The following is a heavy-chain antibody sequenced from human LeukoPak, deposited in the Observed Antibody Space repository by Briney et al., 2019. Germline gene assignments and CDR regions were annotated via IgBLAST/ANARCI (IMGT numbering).Heavy chain of an antibody. V-gene: IGHV4-4*07. D-gene: IGHD3-10*01. CDR3: ARDGIWFGELFSYPYYYYYMDV. Sequence: SETLSLTCTVSGGSISSYYWSWIRQPAGKGLEWIGRIYTSGSTNYNPSLKSRVTMSVDTSKNQFSLKLSSVTAADTAVYYCARDGIWFGELFSYPYYYYYMDVWGKGTTVTVSS. CDR2: IYTSGST. J-gene: IGHJ6*03. CDR1: GGSISSYY.